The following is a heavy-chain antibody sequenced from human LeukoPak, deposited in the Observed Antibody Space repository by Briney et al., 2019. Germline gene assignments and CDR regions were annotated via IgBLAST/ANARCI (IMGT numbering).Heavy chain of an antibody. D-gene: IGHD1-14*01. CDR2: IYPNGGGT. V-gene: IGHV1-2*02. J-gene: IGHJ3*02. CDR1: GYTFTDYY. CDR3: VRDVRAGRNDAFDI. Sequence: ASVKVSCKTSGYTFTDYYMHWVRQAPGQGLEWMGWIYPNGGGTNYAQKFQGRVTVTRDTSISTAYMDLSSLTSDDTAVYFCVRDVRAGRNDAFDIWGQGTMVTVSS.